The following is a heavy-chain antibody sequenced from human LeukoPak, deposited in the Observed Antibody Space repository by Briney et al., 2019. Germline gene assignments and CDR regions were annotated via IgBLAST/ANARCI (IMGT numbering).Heavy chain of an antibody. D-gene: IGHD4-17*01. CDR3: ARVGARQILEY. J-gene: IGHJ4*02. Sequence: PGGSLRLSCIASGFSFSGYAMSWVRQAPGKGLEWVSAISGGGDSAYFADSVKGRFTISRDNSKSTLYLQMNSLTAEDTAVYYCARVGARQILEYWGQGTLVTVSS. CDR1: GFSFSGYA. V-gene: IGHV3-23*01. CDR2: ISGGGDSA.